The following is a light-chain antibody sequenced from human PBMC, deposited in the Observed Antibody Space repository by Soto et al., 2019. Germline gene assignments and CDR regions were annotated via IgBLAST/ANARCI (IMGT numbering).Light chain of an antibody. CDR3: SAYTSSSTPGVV. CDR1: SSDVGGYNY. J-gene: IGLJ2*01. Sequence: QSALTQPASVSGSPGQSITISCTGTSSDVGGYNYVSWYQQHPGKAPKLMIYDVSNRPSGVSNRFSGSKSGNTASLTISGLQAEDEADYYCSAYTSSSTPGVVFGGGTKLTAL. CDR2: DVS. V-gene: IGLV2-14*01.